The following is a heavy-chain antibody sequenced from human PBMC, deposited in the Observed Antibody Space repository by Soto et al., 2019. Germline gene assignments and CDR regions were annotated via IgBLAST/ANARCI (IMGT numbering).Heavy chain of an antibody. CDR3: ARTPMVLSRSYFDS. Sequence: SETLSLTCTVSGGSISNFYWSWIRQPPGKGLEWIGYISYSGNTNYNPSLKSRVSISVDTSKNQLSLNLTSVTAADTAVYYCARTPMVLSRSYFDSWGQGTPVTVSS. J-gene: IGHJ4*02. CDR1: GGSISNFY. D-gene: IGHD2-8*01. V-gene: IGHV4-59*01. CDR2: ISYSGNT.